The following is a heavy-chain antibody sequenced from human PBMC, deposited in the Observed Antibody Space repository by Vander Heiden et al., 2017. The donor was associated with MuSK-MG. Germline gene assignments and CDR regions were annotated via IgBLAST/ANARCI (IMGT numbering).Heavy chain of an antibody. CDR2: INAGNGNT. V-gene: IGHV1-3*01. CDR3: ARDKRDYGGFDP. Sequence: QVQLGKSGAEVRKPGASVKVSCKAPGYTFTSYAMHWVRQAPGQRLEWMGWINAGNGNTKYSQKFQGRVTITRDTSASTAYMELSSLRSEDTAVYYCARDKRDYGGFDPWGQGTLVTVSS. D-gene: IGHD4-17*01. J-gene: IGHJ5*02. CDR1: GYTFTSYA.